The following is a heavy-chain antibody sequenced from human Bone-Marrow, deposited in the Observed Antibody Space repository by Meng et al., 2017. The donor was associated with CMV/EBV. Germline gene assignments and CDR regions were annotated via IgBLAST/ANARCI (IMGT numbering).Heavy chain of an antibody. CDR1: RGSSSSRSYY. V-gene: IGHV4-39*01. J-gene: IGHJ5*02. D-gene: IGHD6-13*01. CDR2: IYYSGST. CDR3: ARHSSSWWRFDP. Sequence: VSRGSSSSRSYYWGWIRQPPGKGLEWIGSIYYSGSTYYNPSLKSRVTISVDTPKNQFSLKLSSVTAADMAVYYCARHSSSWWRFDPWGQGTLVTVSS.